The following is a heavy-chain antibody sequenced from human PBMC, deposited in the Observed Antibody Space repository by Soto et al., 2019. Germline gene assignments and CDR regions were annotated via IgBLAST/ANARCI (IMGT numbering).Heavy chain of an antibody. CDR1: GFTFSNAW. CDR3: TTGICSGGSCYSVIYYYGMDV. J-gene: IGHJ6*02. CDR2: IKSKTDGGTT. D-gene: IGHD2-15*01. V-gene: IGHV3-15*07. Sequence: GGSLRLSCAASGFTFSNAWMNWVRQAPGKGLEWVGRIKSKTDGGTTDYAAPVKGRFTISRDDSKNTLYLQMNSLKTEDTAVYYCTTGICSGGSCYSVIYYYGMDVWGQGTTVTVSS.